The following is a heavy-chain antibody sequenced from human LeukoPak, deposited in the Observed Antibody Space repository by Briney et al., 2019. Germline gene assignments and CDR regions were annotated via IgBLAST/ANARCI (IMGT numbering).Heavy chain of an antibody. V-gene: IGHV3-7*01. D-gene: IGHD6-6*01. CDR1: GFTLSSYW. Sequence: GGSLRLSCAASGFTLSSYWMSWVRQAPGKGLERVANIKQEGSEKYYVDSVKGRFTISRENAKNSLYLQMNSLRAEDTAVYYCARDDSSSSFDYWGQGTLVTVSS. J-gene: IGHJ4*02. CDR3: ARDDSSSSFDY. CDR2: IKQEGSEK.